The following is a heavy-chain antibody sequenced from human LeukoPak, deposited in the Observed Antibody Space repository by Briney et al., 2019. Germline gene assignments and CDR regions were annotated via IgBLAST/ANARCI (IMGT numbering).Heavy chain of an antibody. CDR1: GFTFSRYA. V-gene: IGHV3-23*01. CDR3: AKDRITMVREYYFDY. D-gene: IGHD3-10*01. Sequence: GGSLRLSCAASGFTFSRYAMSWVRQAPGKGLEWVSAISGSGGSTYYADSVKGRFTISRDNSKNTLYLQMNSLRAEDTAVYYCAKDRITMVREYYFDYWGQGTLVTVSS. J-gene: IGHJ4*02. CDR2: ISGSGGST.